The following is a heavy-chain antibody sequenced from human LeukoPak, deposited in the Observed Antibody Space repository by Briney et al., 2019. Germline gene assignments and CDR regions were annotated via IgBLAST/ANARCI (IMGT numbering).Heavy chain of an antibody. D-gene: IGHD3-22*01. CDR3: ARDRYYYDSSARYFDY. J-gene: IGHJ4*02. V-gene: IGHV4-4*07. Sequence: SETLSLTCTVSGGSISSYYWSWIRQPPGKGLEWIGRIHTSGSTNYSPSLKSRVTMSVDTSKNQFSLKLSSVTAADTAVYYCARDRYYYDSSARYFDYWGQGTLVTVSS. CDR1: GGSISSYY. CDR2: IHTSGST.